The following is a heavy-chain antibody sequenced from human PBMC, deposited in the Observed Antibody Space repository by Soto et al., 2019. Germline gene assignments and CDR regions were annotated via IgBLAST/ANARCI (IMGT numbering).Heavy chain of an antibody. CDR3: SRGSGLGDFSPGSCPPFDS. CDR1: GYTFTAYY. D-gene: IGHD2-15*01. CDR2: INPNSGTT. V-gene: IGHV1-2*02. Sequence: QVELVQSGPAVKKPGASVTVSCEASGYTFTAYYMLWVRQAPGQGLEWMGWINPNSGTTNYAQKFQGRVTLTRDTSSSRAYMELSSLRSDDTAVYYCSRGSGLGDFSPGSCPPFDSWGQGTLVTVSS. J-gene: IGHJ4*02.